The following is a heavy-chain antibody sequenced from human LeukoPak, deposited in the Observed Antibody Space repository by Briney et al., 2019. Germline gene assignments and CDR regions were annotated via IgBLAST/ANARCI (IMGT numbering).Heavy chain of an antibody. V-gene: IGHV3-15*01. D-gene: IGHD6-13*01. CDR1: GFTFSNAW. J-gene: IGHJ4*02. CDR3: STDPYSSKWYYFDY. Sequence: GASLRLSCAASGFTFSNAWMNWVRQAPGKGLEWVGRIKSKTDGGTTDYAVPVEGRFTISRDDSKKTLYLQMNSLKTEDTAVYYCSTDPYSSKWYYFDYWGQGTLVTVSS. CDR2: IKSKTDGGTT.